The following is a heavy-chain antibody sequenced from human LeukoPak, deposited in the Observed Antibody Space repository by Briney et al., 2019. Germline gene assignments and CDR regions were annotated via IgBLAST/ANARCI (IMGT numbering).Heavy chain of an antibody. D-gene: IGHD6-19*01. V-gene: IGHV3-23*01. J-gene: IGHJ1*01. CDR1: GFTLSSYE. Sequence: GGSLRLSCTLSGFTLSSYETSWIRQDPGKGLEWVSSIDYDGGSGHYADSVKGRFTISRDNSDNTLFLHLNSLRGEDTAVYYCTRNSGRYGLSWGQGTLVTVSS. CDR3: TRNSGRYGLS. CDR2: IDYDGGSG.